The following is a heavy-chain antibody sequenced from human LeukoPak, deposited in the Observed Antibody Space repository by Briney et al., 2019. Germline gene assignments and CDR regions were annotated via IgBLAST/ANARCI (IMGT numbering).Heavy chain of an antibody. Sequence: SETLSLTCTVSGGSISSGGYYWSWIRQPPGKGLEWIGYIYHSGSTYYNPSLKSRVTISVDTSKNQFSLKLSSVTAADTAVYYCARDLGEEYYDSSGYPTHGMDVWGQGTTVTVSS. CDR1: GGSISSGGYY. D-gene: IGHD3-22*01. CDR2: IYHSGST. CDR3: ARDLGEEYYDSSGYPTHGMDV. V-gene: IGHV4-30-2*05. J-gene: IGHJ6*02.